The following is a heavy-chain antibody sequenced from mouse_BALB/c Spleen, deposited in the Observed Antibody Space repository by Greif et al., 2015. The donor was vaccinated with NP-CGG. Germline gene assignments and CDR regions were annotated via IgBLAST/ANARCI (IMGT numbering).Heavy chain of an antibody. CDR2: ISDGGSYT. J-gene: IGHJ1*01. V-gene: IGHV5-4*02. Sequence: VQLQQSGGGLVKPGGSLKLSCAASGFTFSDYYMYWVRQTPEKRLEWVATISDGGSYTYYPDSVKGRFTISRDNAKNNLYLQMSSLKSEDTAMCYCARDGNYWYFDVWGAGTTVTVSS. CDR3: ARDGNYWYFDV. CDR1: GFTFSDYY. D-gene: IGHD2-1*01.